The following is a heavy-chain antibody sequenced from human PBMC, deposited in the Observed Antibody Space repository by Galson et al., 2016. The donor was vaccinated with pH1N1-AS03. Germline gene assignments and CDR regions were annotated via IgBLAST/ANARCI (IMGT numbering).Heavy chain of an antibody. CDR1: GFSFSTYA. J-gene: IGHJ4*02. CDR2: ISGSGGTT. V-gene: IGHV3-23*01. Sequence: SLRLSCAASGFSFSTYAMTWVRQAPGRGLEWVSGISGSGGTTYYAESVKGRSAISKDNAKNTVYLQMISLRAEDTAVYYCATGRGYYYEYWGQGTLVTVSS. D-gene: IGHD3-10*01. CDR3: ATGRGYYYEY.